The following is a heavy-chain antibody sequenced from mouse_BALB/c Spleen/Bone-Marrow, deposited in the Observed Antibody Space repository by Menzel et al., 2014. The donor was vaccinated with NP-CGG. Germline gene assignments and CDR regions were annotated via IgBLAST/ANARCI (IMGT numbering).Heavy chain of an antibody. CDR3: ARSRYYYAMDY. CDR2: IDPSDSET. Sequence: VQRVESGAELVKPGAPVKLSCKASGYTFTSYWMNWVKQRPGRGLEWIGRIDPSDSETHYNQKFKDKATLTVDKSSSTAYIQLSSLTSEDSAVYYCARSRYYYAMDYWGQGTSVTVSS. J-gene: IGHJ4*01. V-gene: IGHV1-69*02. CDR1: GYTFTSYW.